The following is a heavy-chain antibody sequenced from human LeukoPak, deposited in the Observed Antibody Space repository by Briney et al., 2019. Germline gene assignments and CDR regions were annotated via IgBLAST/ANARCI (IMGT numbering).Heavy chain of an antibody. Sequence: SETLSLTCTVSGGSISSYYWSWIRQPPGKGLEWIGYIYYSGSTNYNPSLTSRVTISVDTSKNQFSLKLSSVTAADTAVYYCARAVSYGDYVLGYWGQGTLVTVSS. CDR2: IYYSGST. V-gene: IGHV4-59*01. CDR1: GGSISSYY. D-gene: IGHD4-17*01. CDR3: ARAVSYGDYVLGY. J-gene: IGHJ4*02.